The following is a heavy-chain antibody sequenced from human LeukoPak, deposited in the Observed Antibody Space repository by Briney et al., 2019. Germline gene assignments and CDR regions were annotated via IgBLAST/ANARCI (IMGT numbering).Heavy chain of an antibody. D-gene: IGHD2-2*01. CDR3: ARSLTN. V-gene: IGHV4-34*01. J-gene: IGHJ4*02. CDR1: GGSFSGFY. CDR2: ISHSGST. Sequence: SETLSLTCAVYGGSFSGFYWSWIRQPPGKGLEWIGEISHSGSTYYNPSLKSRVTMSLDASETQFSLKLSSVTAADTAMYYCARSLTNWGQGTLVTVSS.